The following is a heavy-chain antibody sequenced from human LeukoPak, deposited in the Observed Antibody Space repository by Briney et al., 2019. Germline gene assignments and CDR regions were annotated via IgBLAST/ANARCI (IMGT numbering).Heavy chain of an antibody. CDR1: GFTFSTYS. D-gene: IGHD4-23*01. Sequence: GGSLRLSCAASGFTFSTYSMTWVRQAPGKGLEWLSYISSSGIPTYYADSVKGRFTISRDNAKNSLYLQMNSLRAEDTAVYYCARGKVGGNFYFDYWGQGTLVTVSS. CDR3: ARGKVGGNFYFDY. V-gene: IGHV3-48*04. J-gene: IGHJ4*02. CDR2: ISSSGIPT.